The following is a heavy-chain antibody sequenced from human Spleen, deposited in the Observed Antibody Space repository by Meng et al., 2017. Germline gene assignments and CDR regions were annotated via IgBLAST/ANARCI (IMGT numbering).Heavy chain of an antibody. CDR2: IGKAGDT. Sequence: GESLKISCAASGFTFSSYDMHWVRQATGKGLEWVSSIGKAGDTYYAGSVKGRFTISRDNAKNTLSLQMNSLRAEDTAVYYCARDRETLVRAAGMAVWGQGNTVTVSS. CDR1: GFTFSSYD. V-gene: IGHV3-13*01. CDR3: ARDRETLVRAAGMAV. D-gene: IGHD3-10*01. J-gene: IGHJ6*02.